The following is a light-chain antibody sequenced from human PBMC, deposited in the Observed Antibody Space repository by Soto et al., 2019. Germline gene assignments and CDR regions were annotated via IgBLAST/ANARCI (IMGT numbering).Light chain of an antibody. CDR3: QSYDSSLSGSGV. CDR1: SSNIGAGFG. J-gene: IGLJ3*02. V-gene: IGLV1-40*01. CDR2: GNT. Sequence: QLVLTQPPSVSGAPGQRVTISCTGNSSNIGAGFGVHWYQQLPGTAPKLLIYGNTNRPSGVPDRFSGSKSGTSASLAINGLQAEDEADYYCQSYDSSLSGSGVFGGGTKLTVL.